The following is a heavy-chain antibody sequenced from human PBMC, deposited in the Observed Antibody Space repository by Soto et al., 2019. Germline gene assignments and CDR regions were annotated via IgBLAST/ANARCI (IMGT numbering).Heavy chain of an antibody. J-gene: IGHJ5*02. Sequence: SETLSLTCAVYGGSFSGYYWSWIRQPPGKGLEWIGEINHSGSTNYNPSLKSRVTISVDTSKNQFSLKLSSVTAADTAVYYYARGRRGYCSGGSCYSRARNWFDPWGQGTLVTVSS. CDR2: INHSGST. CDR1: GGSFSGYY. D-gene: IGHD2-15*01. CDR3: ARGRRGYCSGGSCYSRARNWFDP. V-gene: IGHV4-34*01.